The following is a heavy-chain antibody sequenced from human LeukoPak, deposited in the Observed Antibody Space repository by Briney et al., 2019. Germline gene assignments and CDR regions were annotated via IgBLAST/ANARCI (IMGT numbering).Heavy chain of an antibody. V-gene: IGHV4-30-4*08. Sequence: SETLSLTCTVSGGSISSGDYYWSWIRQPPGKGLEWIGYIYYSGSTYYNPSLKSRVTISVDTSKNQFSLKLSSVTAADTAVYYCARAPSRYSYGLYWGQGTLVTVSS. CDR1: GGSISSGDYY. CDR2: IYYSGST. J-gene: IGHJ4*02. D-gene: IGHD5-18*01. CDR3: ARAPSRYSYGLY.